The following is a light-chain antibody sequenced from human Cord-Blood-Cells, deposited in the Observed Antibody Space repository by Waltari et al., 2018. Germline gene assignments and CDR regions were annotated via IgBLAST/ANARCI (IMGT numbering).Light chain of an antibody. CDR3: AAWDDSLSGPV. Sequence: QSVLTQPPSASGTPGQRVTIPCSGSRSNIGSIYVYWYQQLPGTAPKLLIYRNNQRPSGVPDRFSGSKSGTSASLAISGLRSEDEADYYCAAWDDSLSGPVFGGGTKLTVL. CDR1: RSNIGSIY. J-gene: IGLJ3*02. V-gene: IGLV1-47*01. CDR2: RNN.